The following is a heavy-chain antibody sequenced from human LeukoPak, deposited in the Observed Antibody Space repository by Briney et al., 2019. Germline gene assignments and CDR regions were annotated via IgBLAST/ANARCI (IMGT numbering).Heavy chain of an antibody. CDR3: ARTPRDIVVVVAATFYYYGMDV. D-gene: IGHD2-15*01. J-gene: IGHJ6*02. V-gene: IGHV1-2*02. Sequence: ASVKVSCKASGYTFTGYYMHWERQAPGQGLEWMGWINPNSGGTNYAQKFQGRVTMTRDTSISTAYMELSRLGSDDTAVYYCARTPRDIVVVVAATFYYYGMDVWGQGTTVTVSS. CDR1: GYTFTGYY. CDR2: INPNSGGT.